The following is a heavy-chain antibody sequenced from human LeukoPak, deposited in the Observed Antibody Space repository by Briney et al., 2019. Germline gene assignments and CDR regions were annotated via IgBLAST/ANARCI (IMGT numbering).Heavy chain of an antibody. CDR2: IIPIFGTA. CDR1: GYTFISNY. D-gene: IGHD2-2*02. V-gene: IGHV1-69*13. CDR3: ARDRPYCSSTSCSTPTNWFDP. Sequence: ASVKVSCKTSGYTFISNYIHWVRQAPGQGLEWMGGIIPIFGTANYAQKFQGRVTITADESTSTAYMELSSLRSEDTAVYYCARDRPYCSSTSCSTPTNWFDPWGQGTLVTVSS. J-gene: IGHJ5*02.